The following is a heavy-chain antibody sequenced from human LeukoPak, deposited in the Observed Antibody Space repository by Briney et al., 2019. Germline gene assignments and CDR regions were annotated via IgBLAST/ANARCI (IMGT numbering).Heavy chain of an antibody. D-gene: IGHD3-22*01. V-gene: IGHV3-23*01. Sequence: GGSLRLSCAASGFTFSSYAMSWVRQAPGKGLEWVSAISGSGDSTYYADSVKGRFTISRDNSKNTLYLQMNSLRAEDTAVYYCANDHPYYYDSSGYYRFDYWGQGILVTVSS. J-gene: IGHJ4*02. CDR3: ANDHPYYYDSSGYYRFDY. CDR2: ISGSGDST. CDR1: GFTFSSYA.